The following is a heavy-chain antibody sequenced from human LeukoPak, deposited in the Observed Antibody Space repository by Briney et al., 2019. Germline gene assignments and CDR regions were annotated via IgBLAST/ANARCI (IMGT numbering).Heavy chain of an antibody. CDR3: ARGGTTVTHRSPNWFDP. Sequence: VASVKVSCTASGGTFSSYAISWVRQAPGQGLEWMGWINPNSGGTNYAQKFQGWVTMTRDTSISTAYTELSRLRSDDTAVYYCARGGTTVTHRSPNWFDPWGQGTLVTVSS. V-gene: IGHV1-2*04. CDR2: INPNSGGT. J-gene: IGHJ5*02. D-gene: IGHD4-17*01. CDR1: GGTFSSYA.